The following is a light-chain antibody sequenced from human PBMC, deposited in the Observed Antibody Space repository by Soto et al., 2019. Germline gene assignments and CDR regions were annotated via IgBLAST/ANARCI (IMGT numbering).Light chain of an antibody. CDR2: DAS. CDR3: QQRSNWPIT. CDR1: QSVSSY. V-gene: IGKV3-11*01. J-gene: IGKJ5*01. Sequence: EIVLTQSPATLSLSLGERATLSCRASQSVSSYLAWYQQKPGQAPRLLIYDASNRATGIPARFSGSGSGTDFTLTISSPEPEDFAVYYCQQRSNWPITFGQGTRLEIK.